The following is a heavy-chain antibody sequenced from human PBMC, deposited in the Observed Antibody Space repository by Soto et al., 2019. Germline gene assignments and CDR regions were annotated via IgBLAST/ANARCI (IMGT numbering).Heavy chain of an antibody. CDR2: IIPILGIA. V-gene: IGHV1-69*02. D-gene: IGHD3-22*01. J-gene: IGHJ1*01. CDR1: GGTFSSYT. Sequence: QVQLVQSGAEVKKPGSSVKVSCKASGGTFSSYTISWVRQAPGQGLEWMGRIIPILGIANYAQKFQGRVTITADKSTSTAYMELSSLRSEDTAVYYCASGYYRAEYFQHWGQGTLVTVSS. CDR3: ASGYYRAEYFQH.